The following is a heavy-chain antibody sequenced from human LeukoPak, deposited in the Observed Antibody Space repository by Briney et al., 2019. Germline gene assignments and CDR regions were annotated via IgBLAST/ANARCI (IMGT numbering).Heavy chain of an antibody. J-gene: IGHJ4*02. V-gene: IGHV3-23*01. CDR1: GFTFNRFY. CDR3: AGRRTGYSSGYGH. Sequence: PGGSLRLSCSASGFTFNRFYLHWVRQAPEKGLDWVSVISGSAHKIRYADSVKGRFTISRDNSENIVYLQMNNLRVEDTAVYYCAGRRTGYSSGYGHWGQGTLVTVSS. D-gene: IGHD5-18*01. CDR2: ISGSAHKI.